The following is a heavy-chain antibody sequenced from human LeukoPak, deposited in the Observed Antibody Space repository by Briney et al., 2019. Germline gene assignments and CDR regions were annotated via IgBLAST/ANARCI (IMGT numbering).Heavy chain of an antibody. V-gene: IGHV3-21*01. CDR3: ARAGQLVPGWFDP. D-gene: IGHD6-6*01. CDR1: GFTFSSYS. Sequence: GGSLRLSCAASGFTFSSYSMNWVRQAPGKGLEWVSSISSSSSYIYYADSVKGRFTISRDNAKNSLYQQMNSLRAEDTAVYYCARAGQLVPGWFDPWGQGTLVTVSS. J-gene: IGHJ5*02. CDR2: ISSSSSYI.